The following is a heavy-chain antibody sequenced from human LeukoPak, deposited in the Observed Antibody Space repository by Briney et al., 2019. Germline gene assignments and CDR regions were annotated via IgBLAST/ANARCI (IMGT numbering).Heavy chain of an antibody. Sequence: PSETLSLTCTVSGGSISSSSYYWGWIRQPPGKGLEWIGSIYYSGSTYYNPSLKSRVTISVDTSKNQFSLKLSPVTAADTAVYYCARPLYDFWSGYYTPQGYYYYGMDVWGQGTTVTVSS. CDR1: GGSISSSSYY. V-gene: IGHV4-39*01. CDR2: IYYSGST. D-gene: IGHD3-3*01. J-gene: IGHJ6*02. CDR3: ARPLYDFWSGYYTPQGYYYYGMDV.